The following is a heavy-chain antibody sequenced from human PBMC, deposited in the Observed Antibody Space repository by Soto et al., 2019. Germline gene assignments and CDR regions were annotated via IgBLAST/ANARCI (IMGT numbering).Heavy chain of an antibody. D-gene: IGHD3-3*01. V-gene: IGHV4-59*01. Sequence: SETLSLTCTVSGGSISSYYWSWIRQPPGKGLEWIGYIYYSGSTNYNPSLKSRVTISVDTSKNQFSLKLSSVTAADTAVYYCARLSIFGVVPYYYYGMDVWGQGTTVT. J-gene: IGHJ6*01. CDR1: GGSISSYY. CDR3: ARLSIFGVVPYYYYGMDV. CDR2: IYYSGST.